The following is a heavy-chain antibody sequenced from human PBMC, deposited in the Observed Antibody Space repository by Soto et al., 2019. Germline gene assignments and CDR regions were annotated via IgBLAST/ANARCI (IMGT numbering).Heavy chain of an antibody. V-gene: IGHV4-39*01. CDR3: ARRNSGWGQPPFDI. J-gene: IGHJ3*02. CDR2: IYYSGST. D-gene: IGHD5-12*01. Sequence: SETLSLTCTVSGGSISSSSYYWGWIRQPPGKGLEWIGSIYYSGSTYYNPSLKSRVTISVDTSKNQFSLKLSSVTAADTAVYYCARRNSGWGQPPFDIWGQGTMVTVSS. CDR1: GGSISSSSYY.